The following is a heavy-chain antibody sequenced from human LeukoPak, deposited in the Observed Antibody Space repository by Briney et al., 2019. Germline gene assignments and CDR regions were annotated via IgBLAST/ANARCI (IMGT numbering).Heavy chain of an antibody. Sequence: SQTLSLTCAVSGGSISSGGYSWSWIRQPPGKGLEWIGYIYHSGSTYYNPSLKSRVTISVDRSKKQFSLKLSSVTAADTAVYYCARGGPAVLSWGQGTLVTVSS. CDR2: IYHSGST. V-gene: IGHV4-30-2*01. CDR3: ARGGPAVLS. CDR1: GGSISSGGYS. J-gene: IGHJ5*02. D-gene: IGHD2-8*01.